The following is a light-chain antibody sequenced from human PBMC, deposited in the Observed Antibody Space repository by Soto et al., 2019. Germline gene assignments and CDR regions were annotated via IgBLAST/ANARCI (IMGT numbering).Light chain of an antibody. J-gene: IGLJ3*02. V-gene: IGLV1-44*01. CDR3: AAWDDSLNGPM. CDR2: NND. CDR1: SSSIGGNT. Sequence: QSVLTQPPSASGTPGQRVTISCSGSSSSIGGNTVTWYHHLPGTAPKVLIYNNDQRPSGVPDRVSGSKSGTSASLTISGLQSEDEADYYCAAWDDSLNGPMFGGGTKLTVL.